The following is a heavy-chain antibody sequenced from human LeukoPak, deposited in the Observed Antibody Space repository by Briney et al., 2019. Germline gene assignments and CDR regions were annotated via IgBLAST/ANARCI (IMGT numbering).Heavy chain of an antibody. D-gene: IGHD6-19*01. CDR2: INPNSGGT. CDR3: ARGAAVAGLNWFDP. CDR1: GYTFTGYY. Sequence: GASVKVSCKASGYTFTGYYMHWVRQAPGQGLEWMGWINPNSGGTNYAQKFQGRVTMTRDTSISTAYMELSRLRSDDTAVYYCARGAAVAGLNWFDPWGQGTLVTVSS. V-gene: IGHV1-2*02. J-gene: IGHJ5*02.